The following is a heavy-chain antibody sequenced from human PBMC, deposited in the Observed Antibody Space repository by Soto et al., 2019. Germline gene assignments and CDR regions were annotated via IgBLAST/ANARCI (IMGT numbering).Heavy chain of an antibody. Sequence: QVQLVQSGAEVKKPEASVKVSCKASGYTFTSYDINWVRQATGLGLEWMGWMNPNSGNTGYAQKFQGRVTMTRNTSISTAYMELSSLRSEDTAVYYCARGKEDIVATTVLGYGMDVWGQGTTVTVSS. V-gene: IGHV1-8*01. CDR1: GYTFTSYD. D-gene: IGHD5-12*01. J-gene: IGHJ6*02. CDR3: ARGKEDIVATTVLGYGMDV. CDR2: MNPNSGNT.